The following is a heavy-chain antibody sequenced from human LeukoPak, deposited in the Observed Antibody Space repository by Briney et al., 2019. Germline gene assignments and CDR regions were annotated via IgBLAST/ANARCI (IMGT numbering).Heavy chain of an antibody. CDR1: GGTFSSYA. J-gene: IGHJ6*03. V-gene: IGHV1-69*06. D-gene: IGHD2-15*01. CDR2: IIPIFGTA. Sequence: GASVKVSCKASGGTFSSYAISWVRQAPGQGLEWMGRIIPIFGTANYAQKFQGRVTITADKSTSTAYMELSSLRSEDTAVYYCAREQVDTGYCSGGSCYSIGYYYYYMDVWGKGTTVTASS. CDR3: AREQVDTGYCSGGSCYSIGYYYYYMDV.